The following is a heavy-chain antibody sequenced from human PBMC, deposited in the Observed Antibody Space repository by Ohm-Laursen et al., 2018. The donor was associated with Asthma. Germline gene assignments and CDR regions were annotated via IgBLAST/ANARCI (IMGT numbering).Heavy chain of an antibody. V-gene: IGHV3-21*01. CDR2: ISSSSTSI. J-gene: IGHJ4*02. CDR1: GFSFSSYS. CDR3: ARDAVGAAGVHRHFDS. Sequence: SLRLSCAASGFSFSSYSMNWVRQAPGKGLEWLSSISSSSTSIFSADSVKGRFTISRDNARNSLYLQMHTLRVEDTAVYYCARDAVGAAGVHRHFDSWGQGTLVTVS. D-gene: IGHD6-13*01.